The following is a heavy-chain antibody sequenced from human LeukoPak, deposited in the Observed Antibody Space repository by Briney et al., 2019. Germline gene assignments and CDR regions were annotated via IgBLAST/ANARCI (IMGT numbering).Heavy chain of an antibody. CDR2: TYYRSKWYN. CDR1: GDSVSTNSAA. J-gene: IGHJ4*02. Sequence: SQTLSLTCAISGDSVSTNSAAWNWLRQSPSRGLEWLVRTYYRSKWYNDYAVSVKSRIAINPDTSKNQFSLQLNSATPEDTAVYYCARDKGGSGYDHLDSWGQGTLVTVSS. CDR3: ARDKGGSGYDHLDS. V-gene: IGHV6-1*01. D-gene: IGHD5-12*01.